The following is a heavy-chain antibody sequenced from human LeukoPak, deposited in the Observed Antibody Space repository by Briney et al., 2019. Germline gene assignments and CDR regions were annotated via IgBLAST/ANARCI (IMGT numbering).Heavy chain of an antibody. CDR2: IKSRTDGGTT. CDR1: GFTFSNAW. D-gene: IGHD1-26*01. Sequence: PGGSLRLSCAASGFTFSNAWMSWVRQAPGKGLEWVGRIKSRTDGGTTDYAAPVKGRFTISRDDSKNTLCLQMNSLKTEDTAVHYCTTDPCLGATCYWGQGTLVTVSS. V-gene: IGHV3-15*01. CDR3: TTDPCLGATCY. J-gene: IGHJ4*02.